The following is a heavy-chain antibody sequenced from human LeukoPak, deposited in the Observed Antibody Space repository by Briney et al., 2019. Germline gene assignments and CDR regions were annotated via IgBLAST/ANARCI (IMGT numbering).Heavy chain of an antibody. CDR2: ISWNSGSI. CDR1: GFTFDDYA. CDR3: AKDTYSYGTGVDY. V-gene: IGHV3-9*01. D-gene: IGHD5-18*01. J-gene: IGHJ4*02. Sequence: PGGSLRLSCAASGFTFDDYAMHWVRQAPGKGLEWVSGISWNSGSIGYADSVKGRFTISRDNAKNSLYLQMNSLRAEDTALYYCAKDTYSYGTGVDYWGQGTLVTVSS.